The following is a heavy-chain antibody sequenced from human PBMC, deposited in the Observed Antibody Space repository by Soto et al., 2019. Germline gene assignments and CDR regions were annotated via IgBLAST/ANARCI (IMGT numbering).Heavy chain of an antibody. J-gene: IGHJ6*02. CDR2: INPSGGST. CDR1: GYTFTTYY. CDR3: AKESVAFGGVIVALRYGMDV. Sequence: ASVRVSPMASGYTFTTYYMHSGRQAPGQGLEWMGIINPSGGSTSYAQKFQGRVTMTRDTSTSTVYMELSSLRSEDTAVYYCAKESVAFGGVIVALRYGMDVWGQGTTVTVSS. V-gene: IGHV1-46*01. D-gene: IGHD3-16*02.